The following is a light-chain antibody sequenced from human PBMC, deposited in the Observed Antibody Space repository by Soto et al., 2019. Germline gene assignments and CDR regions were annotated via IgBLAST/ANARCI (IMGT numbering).Light chain of an antibody. J-gene: IGLJ1*01. CDR3: SSYASSSTV. CDR2: DVS. Sequence: QSVLTQPASVSGSPGQSITISCTGTSSDVGGYNYVSWYQQHPGKAPKLMIYDVSYRPSGVSNRFSGSKSGNTASLTISGLQAEDEADYYCSSYASSSTVFGTGTKLTVL. CDR1: SSDVGGYNY. V-gene: IGLV2-14*01.